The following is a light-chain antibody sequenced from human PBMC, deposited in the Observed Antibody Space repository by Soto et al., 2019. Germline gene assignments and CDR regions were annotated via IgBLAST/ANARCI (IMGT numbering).Light chain of an antibody. V-gene: IGKV3-15*01. Sequence: EIVMTQSPATLSVSPGEGATLSCRASQSVSSNLAWYQQKPGQAPRLLIYGASTRATGIPARFSGSGSGTDFTLTISSLEPEDFAVYYCQQRSNWPRTFGQGTKGDIK. CDR3: QQRSNWPRT. J-gene: IGKJ1*01. CDR1: QSVSSN. CDR2: GAS.